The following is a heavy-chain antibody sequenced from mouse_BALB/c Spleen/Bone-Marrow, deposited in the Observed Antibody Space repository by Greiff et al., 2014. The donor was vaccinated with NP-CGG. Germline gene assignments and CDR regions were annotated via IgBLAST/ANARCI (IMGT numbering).Heavy chain of an antibody. CDR1: GYTFTSYW. D-gene: IGHD1-1*01. V-gene: IGHV1-69*02. Sequence: LQESGAELVRPGASVKLSCKASGYTFTSYWINWVKQRPGQGLEWIGNIYPSDSYTNYNQKFKDKATLTVDKSSSTAYMQLSSPTSEDSAVYYCTRAGATVPFDYWGQGTTLTVCS. CDR3: TRAGATVPFDY. CDR2: IYPSDSYT. J-gene: IGHJ2*01.